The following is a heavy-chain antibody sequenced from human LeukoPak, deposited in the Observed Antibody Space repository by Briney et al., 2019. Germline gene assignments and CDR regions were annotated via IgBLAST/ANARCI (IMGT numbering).Heavy chain of an antibody. CDR2: IYHSGST. CDR1: GYSISSGYY. CDR3: ARYLYGSGSYHFDY. Sequence: SETLSLTCTVSGYSISSGYYWGWIRQPPGKGLEWIGSIYHSGSTYYKPSLKSRVTISVDTSKNQFSLKLSSVTAADTAVYYCARYLYGSGSYHFDYWGQGTLVTVSS. V-gene: IGHV4-38-2*02. J-gene: IGHJ4*02. D-gene: IGHD3-10*01.